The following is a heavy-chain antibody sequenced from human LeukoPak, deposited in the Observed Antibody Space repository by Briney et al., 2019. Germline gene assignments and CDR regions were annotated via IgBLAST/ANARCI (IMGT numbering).Heavy chain of an antibody. CDR3: AKDGASGYSGSDY. D-gene: IGHD5-12*01. CDR2: IWYDGSNK. Sequence: GGSLRLSCAASGFTFSSYGMHWVRQAPGKGLEWVAVIWYDGSNKYYADSVKGRFTISRDNSKNTLYLQMNSLRAEDTAVYYCAKDGASGYSGSDYWDQGTLVTVSS. CDR1: GFTFSSYG. J-gene: IGHJ4*02. V-gene: IGHV3-30*02.